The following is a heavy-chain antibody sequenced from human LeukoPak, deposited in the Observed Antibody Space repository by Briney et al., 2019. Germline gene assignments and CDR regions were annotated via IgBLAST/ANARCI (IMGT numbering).Heavy chain of an antibody. CDR2: IKSKKDGGTT. Sequence: GGSLRLSCAASGFTFSGSAMHWVRQAPGKGLEWVGRIKSKKDGGTTDYAAPVKGRFTVSRDDSKNTLSLQMSSLKIEDTALYYCTSTHYDISTGYYHPPDHWGHGTLVTVSS. J-gene: IGHJ5*02. CDR1: GFTFSGSA. V-gene: IGHV3-15*01. D-gene: IGHD3-9*01. CDR3: TSTHYDISTGYYHPPDH.